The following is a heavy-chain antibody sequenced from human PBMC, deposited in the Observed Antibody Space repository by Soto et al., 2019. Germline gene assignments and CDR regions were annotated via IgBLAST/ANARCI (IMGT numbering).Heavy chain of an antibody. J-gene: IGHJ6*02. V-gene: IGHV4-34*01. Sequence: PSGTLSLTCAVYGRPFRGYYWSWIRQPPGRGLEWIGEINHRGSTNYNPSLKSRVTMSVDTSKNQFSLKLISVTAADTAVYYCARQRVSMVRGARAYGMDVWGQGTTVT. D-gene: IGHD3-10*01. CDR2: INHRGST. CDR1: GRPFRGYY. CDR3: ARQRVSMVRGARAYGMDV.